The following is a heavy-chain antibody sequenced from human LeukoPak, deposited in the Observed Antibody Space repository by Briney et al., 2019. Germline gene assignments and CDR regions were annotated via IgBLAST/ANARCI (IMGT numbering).Heavy chain of an antibody. Sequence: GGSLRLSCAASGLSFSSYAMSWVRQAPGKGLEWVSAIYSGGSTYYADSVKGRFTISRDNSKNTLYLQMNSLRAEDTAVYYCTRRYNYDSSGYYYVRDAFDIWGQGTMVTVSS. CDR1: GLSFSSYA. CDR2: IYSGGST. V-gene: IGHV3-23*01. CDR3: TRRYNYDSSGYYYVRDAFDI. J-gene: IGHJ3*02. D-gene: IGHD3-22*01.